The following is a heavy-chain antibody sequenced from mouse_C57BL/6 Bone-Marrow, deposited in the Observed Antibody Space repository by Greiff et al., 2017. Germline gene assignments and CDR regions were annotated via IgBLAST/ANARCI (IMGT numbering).Heavy chain of an antibody. J-gene: IGHJ2*01. V-gene: IGHV5-4*03. D-gene: IGHD1-1*01. CDR3: ARIYYYGLFDY. CDR1: GFTFSSYA. CDR2: ISDGGSYL. Sequence: EVKLVESGGGLVKPGGSLKLSCAASGFTFSSYAMSWVRQTPEKRLEWVATISDGGSYLYYPDNVKGRFTISRDNAKNNLYLQMSLLKSDDTAMYYCARIYYYGLFDYWGQGTTLTVSS.